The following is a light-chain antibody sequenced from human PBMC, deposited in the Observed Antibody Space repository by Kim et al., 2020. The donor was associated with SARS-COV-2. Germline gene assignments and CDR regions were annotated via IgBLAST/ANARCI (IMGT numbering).Light chain of an antibody. CDR2: DAT. J-gene: IGKJ1*01. Sequence: TPGEKATLYCRASQTINNKLVWYQQKPGQAPRLLIYDATTRATGGPARFIGSGSETDFTLTISSLQSEDFAVYYCQQSNDWPPLTFGQGTKVDIK. V-gene: IGKV3-15*01. CDR3: QQSNDWPPLT. CDR1: QTINNK.